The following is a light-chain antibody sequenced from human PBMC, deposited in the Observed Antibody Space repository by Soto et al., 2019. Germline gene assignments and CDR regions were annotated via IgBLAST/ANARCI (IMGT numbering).Light chain of an antibody. CDR3: QQRSNWPFT. CDR1: QSVSSY. J-gene: IGKJ4*01. V-gene: IGKV3-11*01. Sequence: EIVLTQSPATLSLSPGERATLSCRTSQSVSSYLAWYQQKRGQAPRLLIYEASNRATGIPARFSGSGSGTDFTLTISSLEPEDFAIYYCQQRSNWPFTFGGGTKVEI. CDR2: EAS.